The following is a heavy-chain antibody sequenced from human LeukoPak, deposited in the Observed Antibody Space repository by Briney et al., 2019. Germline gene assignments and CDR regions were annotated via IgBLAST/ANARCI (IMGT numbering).Heavy chain of an antibody. V-gene: IGHV3-49*04. Sequence: PGGSLRLSCTASGFTFTSYWMSWVRQAPGKGLEWVGFIRPTSHGSTTDFAASVKGRFSISKDDSKTVAYLQMNSLETEDTAVYYCSSRRFGDFVAGYYWGQGTLVTVSS. J-gene: IGHJ4*02. CDR1: GFTFTSYW. D-gene: IGHD3-10*01. CDR2: IRPTSHGSTT. CDR3: SSRRFGDFVAGYY.